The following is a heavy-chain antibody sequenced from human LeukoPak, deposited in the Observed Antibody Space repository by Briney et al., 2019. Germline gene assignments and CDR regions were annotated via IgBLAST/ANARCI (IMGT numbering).Heavy chain of an antibody. V-gene: IGHV3-23*01. Sequence: GGSLRLSCAASGFTFSSYAMSWVRQAPGKGLEWVSAISGSGGSTYYADSVKGRFTISRDNSKNTLSLQMNSLRAEDTAVYYCATTDNDFWSGYYTAPRVYFDYWGQGTLVTVSS. CDR3: ATTDNDFWSGYYTAPRVYFDY. CDR1: GFTFSSYA. D-gene: IGHD3-3*01. CDR2: ISGSGGST. J-gene: IGHJ4*02.